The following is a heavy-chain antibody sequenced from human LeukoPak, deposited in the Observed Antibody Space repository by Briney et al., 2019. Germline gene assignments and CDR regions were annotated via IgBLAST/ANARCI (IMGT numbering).Heavy chain of an antibody. CDR3: ARTATTVNAFDI. D-gene: IGHD4-17*01. Sequence: SETLSLTCTVSGGSISSYYWSWIRQPPWKGLEWIGYIYYSGSTNYNPSLKSRVTISVDTSKNQFSLKLSSVTAADTAVYYCARTATTVNAFDIWGQGTMVTVSS. CDR1: GGSISSYY. V-gene: IGHV4-59*12. J-gene: IGHJ3*02. CDR2: IYYSGST.